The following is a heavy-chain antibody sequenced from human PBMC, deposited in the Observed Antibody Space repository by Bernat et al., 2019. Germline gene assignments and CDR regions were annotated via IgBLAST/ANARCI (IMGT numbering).Heavy chain of an antibody. D-gene: IGHD3-3*01. J-gene: IGHJ5*02. CDR3: ATTYYDFRSGYFPTPSRGVDWFDP. CDR1: GGSISSSSYY. Sequence: QLQLQESGPGLVKPSETLSLTCTVSGGSISSSSYYWGWIRQPPGKGLEWIGSIYYSGSTYYNPSLKSRVTISVDTSKNQFSLKLRSVTAADTAVYYCATTYYDFRSGYFPTPSRGVDWFDPWGQGTLVTVSS. V-gene: IGHV4-39*01. CDR2: IYYSGST.